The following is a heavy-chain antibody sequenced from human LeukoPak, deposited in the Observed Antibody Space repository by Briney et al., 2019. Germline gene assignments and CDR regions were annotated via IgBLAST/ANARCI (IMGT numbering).Heavy chain of an antibody. CDR1: GYTFTSYY. CDR2: INPSGGST. Sequence: ASVKVSCKASGYTFTSYYMHWVRQAPGQGLEWMGIINPSGGSTSYAQKFQGRVTMTRDTSTSTVYMELSSLRSEDTAVYYCARGWQQLRFLEWLLWDYFDYWGQGTLVTVSS. D-gene: IGHD3-3*01. J-gene: IGHJ4*02. V-gene: IGHV1-46*01. CDR3: ARGWQQLRFLEWLLWDYFDY.